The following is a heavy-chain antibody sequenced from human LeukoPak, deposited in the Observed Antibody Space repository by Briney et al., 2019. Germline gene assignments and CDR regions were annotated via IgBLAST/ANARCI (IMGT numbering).Heavy chain of an antibody. J-gene: IGHJ4*02. V-gene: IGHV4-59*01. CDR3: ARDHGGGYLFDY. CDR1: GGSISSYY. D-gene: IGHD1-26*01. Sequence: PSETLPLTCTVSGGSISSYYWSWIRQPPGKGLEWIGYIYYSGSTNYNPSLKSRVTISVDTSKNQFSLKLSSVTAADTAVYYCARDHGGGYLFDYWGQGTLVTVSS. CDR2: IYYSGST.